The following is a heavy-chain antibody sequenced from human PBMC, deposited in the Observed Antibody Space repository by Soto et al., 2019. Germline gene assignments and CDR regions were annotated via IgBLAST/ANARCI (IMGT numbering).Heavy chain of an antibody. Sequence: SVKVSCKASGGTFSSYAISWVRQAPGQGLEWMGGIITIFGTANYAQKFQGRVTITADESTSTAYMELSSLRSEDTAVYYCARGTAMVSDYYYGMDVWGQGTTVTVSS. V-gene: IGHV1-69*13. CDR2: IITIFGTA. CDR1: GGTFSSYA. D-gene: IGHD5-18*01. J-gene: IGHJ6*02. CDR3: ARGTAMVSDYYYGMDV.